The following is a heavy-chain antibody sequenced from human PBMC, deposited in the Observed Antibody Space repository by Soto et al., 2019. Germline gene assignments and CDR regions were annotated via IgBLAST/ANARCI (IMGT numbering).Heavy chain of an antibody. CDR3: GKQRNIVGHPWIDH. J-gene: IGHJ4*02. CDR1: GFTFSSYA. CDR2: ISSDGNRQ. D-gene: IGHD1-26*01. Sequence: QVQLVESGGGVVQPGRSLRLSCAASGFTFSSYAMHWVRQAPGRGLEWVALISSDGNRQNYADSVKGRFTISRDDSKNTVYLQMNDPRAEDTAVFYCGKQRNIVGHPWIDHWGQGTLVTVSS. V-gene: IGHV3-30*18.